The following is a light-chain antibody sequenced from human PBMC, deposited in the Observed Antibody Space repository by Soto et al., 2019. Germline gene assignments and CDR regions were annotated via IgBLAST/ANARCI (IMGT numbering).Light chain of an antibody. CDR2: GNS. Sequence: QSVLTQPPSVSGAPGQRVTISCTGSSANIGAGYGVHWYQQLPGTAPKLLIYGNSNRPSGVPDRFSGSKSGTSASLAITGLQAADEADYYCQSYDSSLSGFYVFGTGTKLTVL. CDR3: QSYDSSLSGFYV. J-gene: IGLJ1*01. CDR1: SANIGAGYG. V-gene: IGLV1-40*01.